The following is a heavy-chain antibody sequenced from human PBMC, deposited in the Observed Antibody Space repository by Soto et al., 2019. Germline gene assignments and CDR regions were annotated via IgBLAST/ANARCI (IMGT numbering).Heavy chain of an antibody. CDR3: AKLGFVLMELYYFHQ. CDR2: ISGNSGKT. V-gene: IGHV3-23*01. D-gene: IGHD2-8*01. Sequence: PGGSLRLSCTASGFTFSIYAMSWVRHAPGKELEWVSTISGNSGKTNYAESVKGRFSISRDNSKNTVHLQLDSLRAEDTAVYFCAKLGFVLMELYYFHQWGHGTLVTVSS. J-gene: IGHJ4*01. CDR1: GFTFSIYA.